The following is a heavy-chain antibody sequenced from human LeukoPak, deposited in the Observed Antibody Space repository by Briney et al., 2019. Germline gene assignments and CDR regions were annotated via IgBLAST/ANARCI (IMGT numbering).Heavy chain of an antibody. Sequence: ASVKVSCKASGGTFSSYAISWVRQAPGQGLEWMGWISAYNGNTNYAQKLQGRVTMTTDTSTSTAYMELRSLRSDDTAVYYCARSPVVPAPNNWFDPWGQGTLVTVSS. CDR2: ISAYNGNT. D-gene: IGHD2-2*01. V-gene: IGHV1-18*01. J-gene: IGHJ5*02. CDR3: ARSPVVPAPNNWFDP. CDR1: GGTFSSYA.